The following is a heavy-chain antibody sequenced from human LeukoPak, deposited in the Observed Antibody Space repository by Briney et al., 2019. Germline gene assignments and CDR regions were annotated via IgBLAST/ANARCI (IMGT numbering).Heavy chain of an antibody. CDR2: ISSSSSYI. CDR3: ARKDKLRWFDY. D-gene: IGHD4-23*01. J-gene: IGHJ4*02. Sequence: GGSLRLSCAASGFTFSSYSMNWVRQAPGKGLEWVSSISSSSSYIYYADSVKGRFTISRDNAKNSLYLQMNSLRAEDTAVCYCARKDKLRWFDYWGQGTLVTVSS. CDR1: GFTFSSYS. V-gene: IGHV3-21*01.